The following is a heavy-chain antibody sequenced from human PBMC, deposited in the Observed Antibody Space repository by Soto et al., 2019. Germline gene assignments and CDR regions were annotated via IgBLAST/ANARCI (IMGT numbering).Heavy chain of an antibody. V-gene: IGHV4-59*01. J-gene: IGHJ4*02. CDR3: ARGRIAVAGNFDY. CDR2: IYYSGST. D-gene: IGHD6-19*01. Sequence: SETLSLTCTVSGGSISSYYWSWIRQPPGKGLEWIGYIYYSGSTNYNPSLKSRVTISVDTSKNQFSLKLSSVTAADTAVYYCARGRIAVAGNFDYWGQGTLVTVSS. CDR1: GGSISSYY.